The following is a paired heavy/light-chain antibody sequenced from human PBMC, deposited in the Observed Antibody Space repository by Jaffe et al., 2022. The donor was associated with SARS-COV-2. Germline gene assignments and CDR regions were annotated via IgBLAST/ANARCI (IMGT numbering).Heavy chain of an antibody. D-gene: IGHD3-16*02. CDR1: GFTFSSYW. J-gene: IGHJ3*02. CDR3: ARSPQDYDYVWGSYPPWAFDI. Sequence: EVQLVESGGGLVQPGGSLRLSCAASGFTFSSYWMSWVRQAPGKGLEWVANIKQDGSEKYYVDSVKGRFTISRDNAKNSLYLQMNSLRAEDTAVYYCARSPQDYDYVWGSYPPWAFDIWGQGTMVTVSS. CDR2: IKQDGSEK. V-gene: IGHV3-7*01.
Light chain of an antibody. Sequence: DIQMTQSPSSLSASVGDRVTITCRASQSISSYLNWYQQKPGKAPKLLIYAASSLQSGVPSRFSGSGSGTDFTLTISSLQPEDFATYYCQQSYSTLSTFGQGTKLEIK. J-gene: IGKJ2*02. CDR3: QQSYSTLST. CDR2: AAS. V-gene: IGKV1-39*01. CDR1: QSISSY.